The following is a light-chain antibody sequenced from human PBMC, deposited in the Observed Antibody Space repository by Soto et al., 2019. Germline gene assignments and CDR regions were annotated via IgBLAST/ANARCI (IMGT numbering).Light chain of an antibody. CDR2: GAS. Sequence: EIVLTQSPGTLSLSPGDRATLSCRASQSVSTNLAWYQQKPGQAPRLLIYGASSRATGIPDRFSGSGSATDFTLTISRLEPEDFAVYYCQQYAASPRTFGQGTKVDIK. CDR1: QSVSTN. J-gene: IGKJ1*01. CDR3: QQYAASPRT. V-gene: IGKV3-20*01.